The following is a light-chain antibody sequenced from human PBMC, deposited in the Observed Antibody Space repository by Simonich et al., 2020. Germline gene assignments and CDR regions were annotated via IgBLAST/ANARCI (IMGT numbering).Light chain of an antibody. CDR1: SSDVGGYNY. CDR3: CSYAGSYTLV. J-gene: IGLJ2*01. Sequence: QSALTQPRSVSGSPGQSVTISCTGTSSDVGGYNYVSWYQQHQGKAPKLMIYDVSKRPSGFPDRFSVSKSGNTASLTISGLQAEDEADYYCCSYAGSYTLVFGGGTKLTVL. V-gene: IGLV2-11*01. CDR2: DVS.